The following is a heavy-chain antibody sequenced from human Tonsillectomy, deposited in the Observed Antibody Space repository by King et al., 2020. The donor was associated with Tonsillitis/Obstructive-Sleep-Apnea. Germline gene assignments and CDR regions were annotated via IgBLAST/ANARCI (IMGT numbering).Heavy chain of an antibody. CDR3: ASGRRWYYNWFDP. CDR2: IYYSGST. V-gene: IGHV4-39*02. CDR1: GGSISSSSFY. Sequence: MQLQESGPGLVKPSETLSLTCTVSGGSISSSSFYWGWIRQPPGKGLEWIGSIYYSGSTYYSPSLKSRVTISVDTSKNHFSLNLSAVTATDTDVYYCASGRRWYYNWFDPWGQGTLVTVSS. D-gene: IGHD6-13*01. J-gene: IGHJ5*02.